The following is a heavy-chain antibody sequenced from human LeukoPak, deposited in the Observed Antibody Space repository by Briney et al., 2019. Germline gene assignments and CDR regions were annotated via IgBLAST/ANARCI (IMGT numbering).Heavy chain of an antibody. CDR3: ARDAMVRGVSSSFDY. CDR1: GFTFSSYG. D-gene: IGHD3-10*01. CDR2: ISSSGSTI. V-gene: IGHV3-48*04. J-gene: IGHJ4*02. Sequence: GGSLRLSCAASGFTFSSYGMHWVRRAPGKGLEWVSYISSSGSTIYYADSVKGRFTISRDNAKNSLYLQMNSLRAEDTAVYYCARDAMVRGVSSSFDYWGQGTLVTVSS.